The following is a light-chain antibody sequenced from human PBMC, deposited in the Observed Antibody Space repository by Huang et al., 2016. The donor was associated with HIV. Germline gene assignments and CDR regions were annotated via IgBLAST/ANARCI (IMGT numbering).Light chain of an antibody. J-gene: IGKJ1*01. V-gene: IGKV1-5*03. CDR3: QQYHSYSWT. Sequence: DIQMTQSPSTLSASVGDRVTITCRASQSISGWLAGYQQKPGKAPKLLIYKASSLESGVPSRCSGGGSGTEFTLTISSLQPDDFATYFCQQYHSYSWTFGQGTRVEIK. CDR1: QSISGW. CDR2: KAS.